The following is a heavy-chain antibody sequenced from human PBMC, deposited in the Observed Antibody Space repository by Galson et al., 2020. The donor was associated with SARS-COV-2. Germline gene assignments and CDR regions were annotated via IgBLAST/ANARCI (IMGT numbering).Heavy chain of an antibody. CDR2: IIPIFGTA. D-gene: IGHD1-26*01. J-gene: IGHJ4*02. V-gene: IGHV1-69*06. CDR3: ARVFGRVVGAPYYFDY. CDR1: GGTFSSYA. Sequence: SVKVSCKASGGTFSSYAISWVRQAPGQGLEWMGGIIPIFGTANYAQKFQGRVTITADKSTSTAYMELSSLRSEDTAVYYCARVFGRVVGAPYYFDYWGQGTLVTVSS.